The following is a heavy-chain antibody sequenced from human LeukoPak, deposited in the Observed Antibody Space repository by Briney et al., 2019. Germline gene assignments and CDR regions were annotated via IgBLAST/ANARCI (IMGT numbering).Heavy chain of an antibody. CDR3: AKDSASLLWFGEPHRGLGYFDY. Sequence: GGSLRLSCAASGFTFSSYGMHWVRQAPGKGLEGVAVISYDGNNKYYADSVKGRFTISRDNSKNTVYLQMNSLRAEDTAVYYCAKDSASLLWFGEPHRGLGYFDYWGQGTLVTVSS. CDR1: GFTFSSYG. D-gene: IGHD3-10*01. J-gene: IGHJ4*02. CDR2: ISYDGNNK. V-gene: IGHV3-30*18.